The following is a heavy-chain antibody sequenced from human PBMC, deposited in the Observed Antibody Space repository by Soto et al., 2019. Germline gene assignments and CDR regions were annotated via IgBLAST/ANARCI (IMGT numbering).Heavy chain of an antibody. V-gene: IGHV1-18*01. CDR3: VSSVSIPHYCNGTDI. J-gene: IGHJ6*02. CDR1: GYTFTSYG. D-gene: IGHD2-21*01. CDR2: ISAYNGNT. Sequence: QVQLVQSGAEVKKPGASVKVSCKASGYTFTSYGISWVRQAPGQGLEWMGWISAYNGNTNYAQKLQGRVTMSTDTASSTAGMELRSLRSDGTAVYYGVSSVSIPHYCNGTDIWGQGTTVTGFS.